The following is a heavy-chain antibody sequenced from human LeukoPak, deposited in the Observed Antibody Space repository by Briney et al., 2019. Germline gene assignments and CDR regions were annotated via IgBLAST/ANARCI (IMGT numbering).Heavy chain of an antibody. CDR3: ARVNFNPDY. J-gene: IGHJ4*02. CDR1: GYSISRGYH. V-gene: IGHV4-38-2*02. D-gene: IGHD1-14*01. Sequence: SETLSLTCTVSGYSISRGYHWGWVRQPPGKGLERIGSVHQSGSTYYNPSLKSRLTISADTSKNQFFLKLDSVTAADTAVYYCARVNFNPDYWGQGTLVTVSS. CDR2: VHQSGST.